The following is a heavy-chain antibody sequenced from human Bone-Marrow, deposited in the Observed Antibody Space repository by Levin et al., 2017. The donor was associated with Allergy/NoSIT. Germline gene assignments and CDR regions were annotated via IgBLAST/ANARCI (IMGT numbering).Heavy chain of an antibody. J-gene: IGHJ4*02. Sequence: GGSLRLSCAASGFTFSSYGMHWVRQAPGKGLEWVAVIWYDGSNKYYADSVKGRFTISRDNSKNTLYLQMNSLRAEDTAVYYCAREHLLELAYFDYWGQGTLVTVSS. V-gene: IGHV3-33*01. CDR1: GFTFSSYG. CDR2: IWYDGSNK. CDR3: AREHLLELAYFDY. D-gene: IGHD5-24*01.